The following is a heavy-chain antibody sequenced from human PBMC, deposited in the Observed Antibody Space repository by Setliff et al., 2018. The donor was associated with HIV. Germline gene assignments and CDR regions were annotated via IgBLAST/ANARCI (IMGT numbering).Heavy chain of an antibody. V-gene: IGHV1-69*13. CDR3: AKDRGRGNWLDP. CDR2: IIPIFGEA. CDR1: GGTFNSFA. J-gene: IGHJ5*02. D-gene: IGHD3-16*01. Sequence: SVKVSCKASGGTFNSFAINWVRQAPGQGLEWIGKIIPIFGEANYAQKFQGRVTITADESASTAYMELSSLRSEDTAVYYCAKDRGRGNWLDPWGQGTLVTVSS.